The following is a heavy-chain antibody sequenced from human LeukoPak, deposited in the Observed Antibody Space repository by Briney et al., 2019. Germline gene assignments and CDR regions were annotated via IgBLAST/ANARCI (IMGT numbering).Heavy chain of an antibody. D-gene: IGHD2-15*01. CDR1: GYAFTSYG. J-gene: IGHJ4*02. CDR3: ARRDCSGGSCLDY. V-gene: IGHV1-18*01. CDR2: ISAYNGNT. Sequence: GASVKVSCKASGYAFTSYGISWARQAPGQGQELMGWISAYNGNTNYAQNLQGRVTMTTDTYTSTAYMELRSLRTDDTAVYYCARRDCSGGSCLDYWGQGTLVTVSS.